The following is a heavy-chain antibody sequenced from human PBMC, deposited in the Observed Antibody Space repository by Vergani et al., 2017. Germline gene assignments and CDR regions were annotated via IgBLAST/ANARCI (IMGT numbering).Heavy chain of an antibody. D-gene: IGHD2-2*02. CDR1: VFTFSSYG. Sequence: QVQLVESVGGVVQPGRSLRLSCAASVFTFSSYGMHCVRQAPGKGLEWVAVISYDGSNKYYADSVKGRFTISRDNYKNTLYLKMNSLRAEDTAVYYCAKAKGGWGSYQLLYGYFDYWGQGTLVTVSS. CDR3: AKAKGGWGSYQLLYGYFDY. CDR2: ISYDGSNK. J-gene: IGHJ4*02. V-gene: IGHV3-30*18.